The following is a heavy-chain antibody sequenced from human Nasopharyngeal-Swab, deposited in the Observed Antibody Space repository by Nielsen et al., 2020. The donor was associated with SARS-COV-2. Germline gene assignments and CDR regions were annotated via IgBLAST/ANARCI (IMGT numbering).Heavy chain of an antibody. CDR2: INTNTGNP. Sequence: VKVSCKASGYTFTSYAMNWVRQAPGQGLEWMGWINTNTGNPTYAQGFTGRFVFSLDTSVSTAYLQISSLKAEDTAVYYCARTPVTYYYYGMDVWGQGTTVTVSS. V-gene: IGHV7-4-1*02. CDR3: ARTPVTYYYYGMDV. D-gene: IGHD5-18*01. J-gene: IGHJ6*02. CDR1: GYTFTSYA.